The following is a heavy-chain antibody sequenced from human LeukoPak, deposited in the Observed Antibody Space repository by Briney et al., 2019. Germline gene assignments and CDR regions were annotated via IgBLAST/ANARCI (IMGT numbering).Heavy chain of an antibody. J-gene: IGHJ4*02. CDR1: GGSFSGYY. V-gene: IGHV4-59*01. CDR3: ARGPSYFDY. Sequence: SETLSLTCAVYGGSFSGYYWSWIRQPPGKGLEWIGYIYYSGSTNYNPSLKSRVTISVDTSKNQFSLKLSSVTAADTAVYYCARGPSYFDYWGQGTLVTVSS. CDR2: IYYSGST.